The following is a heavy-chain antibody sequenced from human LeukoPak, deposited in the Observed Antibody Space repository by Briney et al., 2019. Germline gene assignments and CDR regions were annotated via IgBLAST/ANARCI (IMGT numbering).Heavy chain of an antibody. V-gene: IGHV3-21*01. J-gene: IGHJ4*02. CDR1: GFTFSSYS. Sequence: PGGSLRLSCAASGFTFSSYSMNWVRQAPGKGLEWVSSISSSSSYIFYADSAKGRFTISRDNAKNSLYLQMNSLRAEDTAVYYCARAPYYYDSSGYQSIDYWGQGTLVTVSS. D-gene: IGHD3-22*01. CDR3: ARAPYYYDSSGYQSIDY. CDR2: ISSSSSYI.